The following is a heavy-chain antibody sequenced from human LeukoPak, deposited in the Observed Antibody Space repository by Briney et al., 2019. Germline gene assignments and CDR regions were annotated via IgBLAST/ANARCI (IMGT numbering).Heavy chain of an antibody. D-gene: IGHD3-9*01. V-gene: IGHV4-39*01. J-gene: IGHJ4*02. CDR3: ARVQRSYEILTGVSYFDC. Sequence: SETLSLTCTVSGGSISSSSYYWGWIRQPPGKGLERLGSIYYSGSTYYNPSLKSRVTISVDTAKNQFSLKLSSVTAADTAVYYCARVQRSYEILTGVSYFDCWGQGTLVIVSS. CDR2: IYYSGST. CDR1: GGSISSSSYY.